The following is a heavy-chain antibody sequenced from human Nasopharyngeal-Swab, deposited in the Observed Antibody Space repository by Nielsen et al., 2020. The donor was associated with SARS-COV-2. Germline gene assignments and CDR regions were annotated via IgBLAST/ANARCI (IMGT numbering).Heavy chain of an antibody. CDR3: ALWSQNHFDY. D-gene: IGHD2-8*02. J-gene: IGHJ4*02. CDR1: AFTLVYYS. V-gene: IGHV3-23*01. CDR2: ISSSGNT. Sequence: GGSLRLSCDVSAFTLVYYSMNWVRQAPGKGPEWVATISSSGNTRYSDSAKGRFSISTDKSKIAFYLQMTSLRAEDTALYYCALWSQNHFDYWGRGTQVTVSS.